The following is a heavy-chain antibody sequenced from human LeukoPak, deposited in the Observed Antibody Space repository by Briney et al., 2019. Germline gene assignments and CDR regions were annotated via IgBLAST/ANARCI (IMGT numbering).Heavy chain of an antibody. D-gene: IGHD6-19*01. CDR3: AREYSSGWGKGYYFDY. CDR1: GYTFTSYY. Sequence: ASVKVSCKASGYTFTSYYMHWVRQAPGQGLEWMGLINPSGGSTSYAQKFQGRVTMTRDMSTSTVYMELSSLRSEDTAVYYCAREYSSGWGKGYYFDYWGQGTLVTVSS. V-gene: IGHV1-46*01. J-gene: IGHJ4*02. CDR2: INPSGGST.